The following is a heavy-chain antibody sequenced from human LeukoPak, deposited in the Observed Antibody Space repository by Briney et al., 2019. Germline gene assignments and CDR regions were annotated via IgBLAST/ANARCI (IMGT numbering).Heavy chain of an antibody. CDR3: ARLESGYSSSWTYYYYYYYMDV. J-gene: IGHJ6*03. CDR1: GGSISSSSYY. V-gene: IGHV4-39*07. Sequence: SETLSLTCTVSGGSISSSSYYWGWIRQPPGKGLEWIGSIYYSGSTYYNPSLKSRATISVDTSKNQFSLKLSSVTAADTAVYYCARLESGYSSSWTYYYYYYYMDVWGKGTTVTVSS. CDR2: IYYSGST. D-gene: IGHD6-13*01.